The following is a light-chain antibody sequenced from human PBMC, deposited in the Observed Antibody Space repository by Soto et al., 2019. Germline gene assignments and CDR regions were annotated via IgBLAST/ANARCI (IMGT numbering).Light chain of an antibody. J-gene: IGKJ4*01. CDR3: QQYNDLST. Sequence: GDRVTITCRASQSISSWLAWYQQKPGKAPKLLIYDASSLESGVPSRFSGSGSGTEFTLTISSLQPDDFATYYCQQYNDLSTFGGGTKVDIK. CDR1: QSISSW. V-gene: IGKV1-5*01. CDR2: DAS.